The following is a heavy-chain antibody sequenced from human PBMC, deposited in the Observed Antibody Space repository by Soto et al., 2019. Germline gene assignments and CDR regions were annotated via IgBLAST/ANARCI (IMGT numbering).Heavy chain of an antibody. CDR3: TKGDSSGYFDPSAGYSTPDH. CDR2: ITTSDDIT. Sequence: EVQLFESGGGLVEPGESLRLSCAASGFIFKDFAMSWVRQAPGKGLEWVSTITTSDDITYSADSVRGRFTISRDNSAITLFLQMSSLRCDDTATYYCTKGDSSGYFDPSAGYSTPDHWGQGTLVTVSS. J-gene: IGHJ5*02. V-gene: IGHV3-23*01. D-gene: IGHD2-15*01. CDR1: GFIFKDFA.